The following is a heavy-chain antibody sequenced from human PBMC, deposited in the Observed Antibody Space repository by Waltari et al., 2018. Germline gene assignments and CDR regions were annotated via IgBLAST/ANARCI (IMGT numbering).Heavy chain of an antibody. D-gene: IGHD5-12*01. V-gene: IGHV3-30-3*01. CDR1: GFTFSSYA. CDR2: ISYDGSNK. J-gene: IGHJ4*02. CDR3: ARAEMATIRPGYYFDY. Sequence: GFTFSSYAMHWVRQAPGKGLEWVAVISYDGSNKYYADSVKGRFTISRDNSKNTLYLQMNSLRAEDTAVYYCARAEMATIRPGYYFDYWGQGTLVTVSS.